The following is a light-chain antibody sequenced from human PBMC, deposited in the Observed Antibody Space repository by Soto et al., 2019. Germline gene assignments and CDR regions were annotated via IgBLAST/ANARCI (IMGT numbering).Light chain of an antibody. J-gene: IGKJ5*01. V-gene: IGKV3-15*01. CDR1: QSVSSN. CDR2: GAS. CDR3: QQYYDLPIT. Sequence: EIVMTQSPATLSLSPGERATLSCRASQSVSSNLAWYQQKPGQAPRLLIYGASTRATGIPARFSGSGSGTEFTPTISSLQSEDFAVYYCQQYYDLPITFGQGTRLEIK.